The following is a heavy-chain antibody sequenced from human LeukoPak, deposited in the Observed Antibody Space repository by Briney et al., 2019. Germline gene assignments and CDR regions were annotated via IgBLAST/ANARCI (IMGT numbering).Heavy chain of an antibody. Sequence: SETLSLTCTVSGGSISSYYWSWIRQPPGKGLEWIGSIYYSGSTYYNASLKSRVTISADTSKNQFSLKLSSVTAADTAVYYCARPLSGSSSWHGDAFDIWGQGTLVTVSS. D-gene: IGHD6-13*01. V-gene: IGHV4-59*05. CDR3: ARPLSGSSSWHGDAFDI. CDR2: IYYSGST. J-gene: IGHJ3*02. CDR1: GGSISSYY.